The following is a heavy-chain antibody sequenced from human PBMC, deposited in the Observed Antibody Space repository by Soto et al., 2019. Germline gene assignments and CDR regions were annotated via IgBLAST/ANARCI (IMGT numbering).Heavy chain of an antibody. CDR3: ARETQSGPLGY. J-gene: IGHJ4*02. Sequence: QVQLKQWGAGLLKPSETLSLTCAVYGGSFSGYYWSWIRQPPGKGLEWIGEINHSGSTNYNPSLKSRVTISVYTSKNQCSLKLSSVTAADTAVYYCARETQSGPLGYWGQGTLVTVSS. D-gene: IGHD7-27*01. CDR2: INHSGST. V-gene: IGHV4-34*01. CDR1: GGSFSGYY.